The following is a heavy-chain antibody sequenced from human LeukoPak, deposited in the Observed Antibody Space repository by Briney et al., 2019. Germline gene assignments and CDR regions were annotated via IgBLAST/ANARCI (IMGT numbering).Heavy chain of an antibody. D-gene: IGHD6-13*01. Sequence: GGSLRLSCAASGFTFSTYEMNWVRQAPGKGLEWVSHISSSGSTTYYADSVKGRFTVSRDNAKNSLYLQMNSLRDEDTAVYYCAREYSSRLDYWGQGTLVTVSS. CDR3: AREYSSRLDY. CDR1: GFTFSTYE. V-gene: IGHV3-48*03. J-gene: IGHJ4*02. CDR2: ISSSGSTT.